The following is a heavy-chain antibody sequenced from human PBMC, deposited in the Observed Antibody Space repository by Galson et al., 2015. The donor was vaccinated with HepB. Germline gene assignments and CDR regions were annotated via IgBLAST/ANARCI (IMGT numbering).Heavy chain of an antibody. V-gene: IGHV3-21*01. J-gene: IGHJ6*03. Sequence: SLRLSCAASGFTFSSYSMNWVRQAPGKGLEWVSSISSSSSYIYYADSVKGRFTISRDNAKNSLYLQMNSLRAEDTAVYYCARGITIFGVARTAPNYYYYMDVWGKGTTVTVSS. CDR3: ARGITIFGVARTAPNYYYYMDV. CDR2: ISSSSSYI. D-gene: IGHD3-3*01. CDR1: GFTFSSYS.